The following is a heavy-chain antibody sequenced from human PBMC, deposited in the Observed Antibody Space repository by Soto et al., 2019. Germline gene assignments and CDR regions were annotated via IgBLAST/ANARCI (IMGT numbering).Heavy chain of an antibody. J-gene: IGHJ5*02. D-gene: IGHD3-10*01. CDR1: GDSVSSGSYY. Sequence: SETLSLTCTVSGDSVSSGSYYWSWIRQPPGKGLEWIGYIYYSGSTNYNPSLKSRVTISVDTSKNQFSLKLSSVTAADTAVYYCARGNYGSGSYYNVDWFDPWGQGTLVTVSS. CDR3: ARGNYGSGSYYNVDWFDP. CDR2: IYYSGST. V-gene: IGHV4-61*01.